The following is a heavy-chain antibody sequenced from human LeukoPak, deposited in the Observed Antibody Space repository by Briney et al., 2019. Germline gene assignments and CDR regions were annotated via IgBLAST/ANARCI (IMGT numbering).Heavy chain of an antibody. V-gene: IGHV4-34*01. CDR2: INHSGST. Sequence: SETLSLTCTVSGGSISSYYWSWIRQPPGKGLEWIGEINHSGSTNYNPSLKSRVTISVDTSKNQFSLKLSSVTAADTAVYYCARDASDYSPNYSFDYWGQGTLVTVSS. CDR1: GGSISSYY. CDR3: ARDASDYSPNYSFDY. D-gene: IGHD4-4*01. J-gene: IGHJ4*02.